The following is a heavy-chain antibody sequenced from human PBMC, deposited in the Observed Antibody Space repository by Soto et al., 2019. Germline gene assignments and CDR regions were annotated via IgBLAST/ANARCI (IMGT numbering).Heavy chain of an antibody. CDR1: GGSISSYY. D-gene: IGHD1-26*01. J-gene: IGHJ4*02. CDR3: ARGVRVGATIPVDY. Sequence: SETLSLTCTVSGGSISSYYWFWLRPPPGKGLEWIGYSYYSWSTNYKPSLKSRVTIPVDTSKNQFSLKLSSVTAADTAVYYCARGVRVGATIPVDYWGQGTLVTVSS. V-gene: IGHV4-59*01. CDR2: SYYSWST.